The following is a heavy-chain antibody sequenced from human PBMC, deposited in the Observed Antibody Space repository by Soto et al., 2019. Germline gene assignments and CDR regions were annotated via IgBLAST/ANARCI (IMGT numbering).Heavy chain of an antibody. V-gene: IGHV3-74*01. J-gene: IGHJ5*02. CDR2: ITSDGKSK. D-gene: IGHD1-1*01. CDR3: ARGASAWTLDWFEP. Sequence: GGSLRLSCAASGFNFSNHWMHWVRQRPGEGLVWDSRITSDGKSKAYAQSVEGRFAISRDNAKNTLYLQMNGLTAEDTAVYYCARGASAWTLDWFEPWGLGTLVTVSS. CDR1: GFNFSNHW.